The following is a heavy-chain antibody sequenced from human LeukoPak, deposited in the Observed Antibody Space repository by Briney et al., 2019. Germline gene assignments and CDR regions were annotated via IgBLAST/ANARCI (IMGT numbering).Heavy chain of an antibody. D-gene: IGHD6-19*01. CDR2: INPNSGGT. CDR1: GYTFTGYY. J-gene: IGHJ6*03. V-gene: IGHV1-2*02. CDR3: ARDTVAGIYYYYMDV. Sequence: ASVKVSCKASGYTFTGYYMHWVRQAPGQGLEWMGWINPNSGGTNYAQKFQGRVAMTRDTSISTAYMELSRLRSDDTAVYYCARDTVAGIYYYYMDVWGKGTTDTVSS.